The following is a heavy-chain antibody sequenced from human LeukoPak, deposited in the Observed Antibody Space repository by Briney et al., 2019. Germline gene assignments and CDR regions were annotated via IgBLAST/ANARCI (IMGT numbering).Heavy chain of an antibody. Sequence: ASVKVSCKTSGATFNNSAISWVRQAPGQGLEWLGGIMPLFGTAGYAQKFQGRVTITKDESTRTVYLGLTSLTSDDTAVYYCARDVHGDYGSGWFDPWGQGTLVSVSS. CDR2: IMPLFGTA. J-gene: IGHJ5*02. D-gene: IGHD4-17*01. CDR3: ARDVHGDYGSGWFDP. V-gene: IGHV1-69*05. CDR1: GATFNNSA.